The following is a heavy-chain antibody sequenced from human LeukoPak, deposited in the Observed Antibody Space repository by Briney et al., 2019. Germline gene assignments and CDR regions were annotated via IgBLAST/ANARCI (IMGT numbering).Heavy chain of an antibody. CDR1: GFTFSDYW. J-gene: IGHJ4*02. Sequence: GGSLRLSCVASGFTFSDYWMTWVRQAPGKGLEWVANIKQDGSEKYYVDSVKGRFTISRENAKNSLYLQMKTLRAGDTAGYYCARGSPVDYWGQGTLVTVSS. V-gene: IGHV3-7*01. CDR2: IKQDGSEK. CDR3: ARGSPVDY.